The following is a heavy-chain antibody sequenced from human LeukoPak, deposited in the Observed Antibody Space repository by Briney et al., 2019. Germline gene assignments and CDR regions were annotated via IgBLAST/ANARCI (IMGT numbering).Heavy chain of an antibody. Sequence: PSETLSLTCAVYGGSFAGYYWTWIRQPPGKGLGWIGEINHGGSTNYNPSLKSRVTISVDTSKNQFSLKLRSVTAADTAFYYCARGHYNGSNPLHWFDPWGQGTLVTVSS. CDR3: ARGHYNGSNPLHWFDP. CDR1: GGSFAGYY. D-gene: IGHD1-26*01. J-gene: IGHJ5*02. CDR2: INHGGST. V-gene: IGHV4-34*01.